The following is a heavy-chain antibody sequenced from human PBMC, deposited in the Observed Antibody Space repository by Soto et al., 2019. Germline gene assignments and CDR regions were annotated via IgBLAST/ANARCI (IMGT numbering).Heavy chain of an antibody. CDR1: GGSISSYY. D-gene: IGHD6-6*01. CDR3: ARQGRAARPGKNYYFDY. J-gene: IGHJ4*02. Sequence: ETLSLTCTVSGGSISSYYWSWIRQPPGKGLEWIGYIYYSGSTNYNPSLKSRVTISVDTSKNQFSLKLSSVTAADTAVYYCARQGRAARPGKNYYFDYWGQGTLVTVSS. CDR2: IYYSGST. V-gene: IGHV4-59*08.